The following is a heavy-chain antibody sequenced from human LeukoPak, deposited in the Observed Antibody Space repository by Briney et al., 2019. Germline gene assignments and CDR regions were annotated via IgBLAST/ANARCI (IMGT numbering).Heavy chain of an antibody. J-gene: IGHJ4*02. V-gene: IGHV4-61*02. CDR3: ARGEEYHDSSGYHLDY. CDR1: GGSISSGSYY. Sequence: SETLSLTCTVSGGSISSGSYYWSWIRQPAGKGLEWIGRIYTSGSTDYNPSLKSRVTISVDTSKNQFSLKLSSVTAADTAVYYCARGEEYHDSSGYHLDYWGQGTLVTVSS. CDR2: IYTSGST. D-gene: IGHD3-22*01.